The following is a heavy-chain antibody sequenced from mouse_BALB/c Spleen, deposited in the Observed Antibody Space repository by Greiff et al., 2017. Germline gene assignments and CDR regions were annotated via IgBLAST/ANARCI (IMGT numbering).Heavy chain of an antibody. J-gene: IGHJ2*01. D-gene: IGHD2-1*01. CDR2: ISSGSSTI. CDR3: ARGGDLGGNYVFVY. Sequence: EVKLQESGGGLVQPGGSRKLSCAASGFTFSSFGMHWVRQAPEKGLEWVAYISSGSSTIYYADTVKGRFTISRDNPKNTLFLQMTSLRSEDTAMYYCARGGDLGGNYVFVYWGQGTTLTVSS. V-gene: IGHV5-17*02. CDR1: GFTFSSFG.